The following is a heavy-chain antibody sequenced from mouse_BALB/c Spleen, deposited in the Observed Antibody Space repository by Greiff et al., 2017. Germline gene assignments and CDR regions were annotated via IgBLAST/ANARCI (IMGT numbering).Heavy chain of an antibody. J-gene: IGHJ3*01. CDR2: ISNKADGYTT. Sequence: EVQRVESGGGLVQPGGSLRLSCATSGFTFTGYYMRWVRQPPGKALEWLGFISNKADGYTTEYSASVKGRFTISRDNSQSILYLQMNTLGAEDSATYYCARANTGFAYWGQGTLVTVSA. CDR3: ARANTGFAY. CDR1: GFTFTGYY. V-gene: IGHV7-3*02. D-gene: IGHD5-2*01.